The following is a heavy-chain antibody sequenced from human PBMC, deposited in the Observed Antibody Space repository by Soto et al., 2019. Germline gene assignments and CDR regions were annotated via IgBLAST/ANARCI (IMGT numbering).Heavy chain of an antibody. CDR1: GFTFSSYA. J-gene: IGHJ5*02. CDR3: ARGPYSDSSEWFDP. Sequence: GGSLRLSCAASGFTFSSYAMAWVRQAPGKGLEWVSSISGRGDRTYYADSVKGRFTISRDNSKNTLSLQMNRLRAEDTALYYCARGPYSDSSEWFDPWGQGTLVTVSS. V-gene: IGHV3-23*01. CDR2: ISGRGDRT. D-gene: IGHD6-6*01.